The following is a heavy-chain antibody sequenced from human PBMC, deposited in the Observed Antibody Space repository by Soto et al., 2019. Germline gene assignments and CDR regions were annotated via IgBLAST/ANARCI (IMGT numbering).Heavy chain of an antibody. CDR2: ISYDGSNK. CDR3: ARDGQSSYGTFDY. CDR1: GFSFSSYA. V-gene: IGHV3-30-3*01. D-gene: IGHD5-18*01. J-gene: IGHJ4*02. Sequence: QVQLVESGGGVVQPGRSLRLSCAASGFSFSSYAMNWVRQAPGKRLEWVAVISYDGSNKYYADSVKGRFTISRDNSKNTLYLQMNSLRAEDTAVYYCARDGQSSYGTFDYWGQGTLVTVSS.